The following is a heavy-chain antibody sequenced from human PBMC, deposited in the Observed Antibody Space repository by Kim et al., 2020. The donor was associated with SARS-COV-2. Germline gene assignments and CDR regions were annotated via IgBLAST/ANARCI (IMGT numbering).Heavy chain of an antibody. CDR2: IYPGDSDT. CDR1: GYSFTSYW. Sequence: GESLKISCKGSGYSFTSYWIGWVRQMPGKGLEWMGIIYPGDSDTRYSPSFQGQVTISADKSISTAYLQWSSLKASDTAMYYCARPIVGATDAHENAFDIWGQGTMVTVSS. V-gene: IGHV5-51*03. J-gene: IGHJ3*02. D-gene: IGHD1-26*01. CDR3: ARPIVGATDAHENAFDI.